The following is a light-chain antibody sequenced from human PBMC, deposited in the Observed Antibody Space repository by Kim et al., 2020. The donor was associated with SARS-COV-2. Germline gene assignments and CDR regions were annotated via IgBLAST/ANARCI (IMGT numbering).Light chain of an antibody. V-gene: IGKV1-9*01. CDR1: EGINTY. J-gene: IGKJ1*01. CDR3: QQLHTYPRT. Sequence: APVGARVTITCRASEGINTYLAWYQQKPGKAPKLLIYSASTLQSGGPSRFSGSGSGTDFTLTISSLQPEDFAAYYCQQLHTYPRTFGQGTKVDIK. CDR2: SAS.